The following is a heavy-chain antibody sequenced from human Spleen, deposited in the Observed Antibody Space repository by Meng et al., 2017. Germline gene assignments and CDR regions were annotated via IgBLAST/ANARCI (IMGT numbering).Heavy chain of an antibody. CDR2: INHSGST. D-gene: IGHD3-22*01. J-gene: IGHJ5*02. Sequence: QVQLQQWGAGLLKPSETLSLTCAVYGGSFSGYYWSWIRQPPGKGLEWIGEINHSGSTNYNPSLKSRVTISVDTSKNQFSLKLKSVTAADTAVYYCARASYNYDSWFDPWGQGTLVTVSS. V-gene: IGHV4-34*01. CDR1: GGSFSGYY. CDR3: ARASYNYDSWFDP.